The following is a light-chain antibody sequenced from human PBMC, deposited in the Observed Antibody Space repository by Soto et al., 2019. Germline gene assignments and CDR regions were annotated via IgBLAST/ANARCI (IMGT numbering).Light chain of an antibody. Sequence: EIVLTQSPGTLSLSPGERATLSCRASQSVSSNNLAWYQQRPGQAPRVVIYGASTRATGIPERFSGSGSGTDFTLTISRLEPEDFAVYYCQQYNNWPPLYTFGQGTRLEIK. CDR1: QSVSSNN. J-gene: IGKJ2*01. V-gene: IGKV3-20*01. CDR3: QQYNNWPPLYT. CDR2: GAS.